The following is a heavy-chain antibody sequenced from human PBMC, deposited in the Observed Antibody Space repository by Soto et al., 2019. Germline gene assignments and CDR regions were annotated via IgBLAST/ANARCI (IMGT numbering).Heavy chain of an antibody. D-gene: IGHD3-10*01. Sequence: QVQLVESGGGVVQPGRSLRLSCVVSGFTFSRYGMHWVRQAPGKGLEWVAVIWSDGSIKYYADSVKGRFTISRDNSKNTLYLQMNSLRAADTAVYYCARPGYYGSGSYSEYLQHWGQGTLVTVSS. CDR1: GFTFSRYG. CDR2: IWSDGSIK. V-gene: IGHV3-33*01. J-gene: IGHJ1*01. CDR3: ARPGYYGSGSYSEYLQH.